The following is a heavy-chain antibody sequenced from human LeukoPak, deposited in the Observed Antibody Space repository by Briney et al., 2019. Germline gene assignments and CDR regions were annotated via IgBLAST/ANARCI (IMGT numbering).Heavy chain of an antibody. V-gene: IGHV1-46*01. D-gene: IGHD3-10*01. J-gene: IGHJ6*02. CDR2: INPSGGST. Sequence: ASVEVSCKASGYTFTSYYMHWVRQAPGQGLEWMGIINPSGGSTSYAQKFQGRVTMTRDTSTSTVYMELSSLRSEDTAVYYCASRITMVRGVPYYYGMDVWGQGTTVTVSS. CDR1: GYTFTSYY. CDR3: ASRITMVRGVPYYYGMDV.